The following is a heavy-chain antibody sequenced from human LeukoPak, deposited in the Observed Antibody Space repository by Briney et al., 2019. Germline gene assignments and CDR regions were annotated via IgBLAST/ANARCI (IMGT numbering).Heavy chain of an antibody. CDR3: ARVHGIQLVFDY. J-gene: IGHJ4*02. Sequence: SETLSLTCTVSGYSISSGYYWGWIRQPPGKGLEWIGSIYHSGSTYYNPSLKSRVTISVDTSKNQFSLKLSSVTAADTAVYYCARVHGIQLVFDYWGQGTLVTVSS. CDR2: IYHSGST. D-gene: IGHD5-18*01. CDR1: GYSISSGYY. V-gene: IGHV4-38-2*02.